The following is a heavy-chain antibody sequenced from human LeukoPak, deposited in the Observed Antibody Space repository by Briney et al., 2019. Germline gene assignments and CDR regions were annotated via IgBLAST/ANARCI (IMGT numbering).Heavy chain of an antibody. V-gene: IGHV3-23*01. CDR1: GFTFSSYA. D-gene: IGHD3-10*01. J-gene: IGHJ4*02. CDR3: AKAGSFRFDY. CDR2: ISGSGGST. Sequence: PGGSLRLSCAASGFTFSSYAMGWVRQTPGKGLEWVSAISGSGGSTYYADSVKGRFTVSRDNAKNTLYLQMNSLTVEDTAVYYCAKAGSFRFDYWGQGTLVTVSS.